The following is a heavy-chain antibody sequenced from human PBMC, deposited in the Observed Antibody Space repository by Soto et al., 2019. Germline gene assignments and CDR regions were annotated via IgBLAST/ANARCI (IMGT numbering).Heavy chain of an antibody. CDR2: IYWDDDK. J-gene: IGHJ4*02. V-gene: IGHV2-5*02. CDR1: GFSLSTSGVG. D-gene: IGHD6-19*01. CDR3: AHRLPSGWGFDY. Sequence: QITLKESGPTLVKPTQTLTLTCTFSGFSLSTSGVGVGWIRQPPGKALEWLALIYWDDDKRYSPSLKSRLTINKDPSKNQVVLTMTNMEPVDTATYYCAHRLPSGWGFDYWGQGTLVTVSS.